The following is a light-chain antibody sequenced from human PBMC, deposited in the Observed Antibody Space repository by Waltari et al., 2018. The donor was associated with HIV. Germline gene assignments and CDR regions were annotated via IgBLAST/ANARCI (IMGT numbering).Light chain of an antibody. Sequence: SYELTPPPSASASPGQTASPTCSRDKLGHTYAYWSQKKPGQSPVLVINVETKRPSGIPERFSGSNSGNTATLTISGTQAMDEADYYCQAWDSNTGVFGGGTKLTVL. CDR1: KLGHTY. V-gene: IGLV3-1*01. CDR2: VET. J-gene: IGLJ2*01. CDR3: QAWDSNTGV.